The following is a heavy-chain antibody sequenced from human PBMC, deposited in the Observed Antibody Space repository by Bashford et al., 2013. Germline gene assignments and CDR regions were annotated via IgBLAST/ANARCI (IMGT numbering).Heavy chain of an antibody. CDR2: IYYSGST. V-gene: IGHV4-39*01. CDR3: ARGLWDYGSFDP. D-gene: IGHD4/OR15-4a*01. Sequence: SETLSLTCTVSGGSISSSSYYWGWIRQPPGKGLEWIGSIYYSGSTYYNPSLKSRVTISVDTSKNQFSLKLSSVTAADTAVYYCARGLWDYGSFDPWGQGNRVTVSS. J-gene: IGHJ5*02. CDR1: GGSISSSSYY.